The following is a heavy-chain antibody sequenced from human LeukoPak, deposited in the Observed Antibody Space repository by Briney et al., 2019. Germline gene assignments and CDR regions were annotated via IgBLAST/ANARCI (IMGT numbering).Heavy chain of an antibody. V-gene: IGHV3-23*01. J-gene: IGHJ3*02. CDR3: AKDPQYYDILTGPTGDAFDI. CDR2: ISGCGGST. CDR1: GFTFSSYA. Sequence: GGSLRLSCAASGFTFSSYAMSWLRQAPGKGLESVSAISGCGGSTYYADSVKGRFTISRDNSKNTMYLQKNSLRAEDTAVYYGAKDPQYYDILTGPTGDAFDIWGQGTMVTVSS. D-gene: IGHD3-9*01.